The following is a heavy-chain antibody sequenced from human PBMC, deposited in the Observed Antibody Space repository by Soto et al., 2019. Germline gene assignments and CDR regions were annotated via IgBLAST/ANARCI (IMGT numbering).Heavy chain of an antibody. CDR1: GFTFSSYA. CDR3: AKEWSPYSPYYDFWSGYYTLDY. CDR2: ISGSGGST. D-gene: IGHD3-3*01. V-gene: IGHV3-23*01. Sequence: GGSLRLSCAASGFTFSSYAMSWVRQAPGKGLEWVSAISGSGGSTYYADSVKGRFTISRDNSKNTLYLQMNSLRAEDTAVYYCAKEWSPYSPYYDFWSGYYTLDYWGQGTLVTVSS. J-gene: IGHJ4*02.